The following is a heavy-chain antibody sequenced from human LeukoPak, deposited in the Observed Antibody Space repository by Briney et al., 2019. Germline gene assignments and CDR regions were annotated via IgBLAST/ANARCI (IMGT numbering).Heavy chain of an antibody. D-gene: IGHD5-12*01. J-gene: IGHJ4*02. CDR1: GXSFTSYW. V-gene: IGHV5-10-1*01. CDR3: ARQYSGYEVDY. CDR2: IDPSDSYT. Sequence: PGESLKISFKGSGXSFTSYWITWVRQVPGKGVEWMGRIDPSDSYTNYSPSFQGHVTISADKSISTAYLQWSSLKASDTAMYYCARQYSGYEVDYWGQGTLVTVSS.